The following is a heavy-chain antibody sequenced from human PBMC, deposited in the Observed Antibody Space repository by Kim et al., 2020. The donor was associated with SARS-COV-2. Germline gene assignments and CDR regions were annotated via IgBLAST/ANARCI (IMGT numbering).Heavy chain of an antibody. CDR3: ARHDTYGSGSYYIGGGGWGFDC. Sequence: SETLSLTCTVSGGSISSSSYYWGWIRQPPGKGLEWIGSIYYSGSTYYNPSLKSRVTISVDTSKNQFSLKLSSVTAADTAVYYCARHDTYGSGSYYIGGGGWGFDCWGQGTLVPVSS. J-gene: IGHJ4*02. D-gene: IGHD3-10*01. CDR1: GGSISSSSYY. V-gene: IGHV4-39*01. CDR2: IYYSGST.